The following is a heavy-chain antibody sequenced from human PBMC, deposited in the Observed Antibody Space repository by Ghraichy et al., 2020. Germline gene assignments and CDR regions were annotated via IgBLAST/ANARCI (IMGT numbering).Heavy chain of an antibody. V-gene: IGHV4-31*03. J-gene: IGHJ4*01. Sequence: LRLSCTVSGASITSGGYYWNWIRQHPGKGLEWIGYIFDSESTYYNPSLKSRITISADTSNNQFSLNLNSVTAADTAIYYCARGENGPGIWGHGTLVTVSS. CDR3: ARGENGPGI. D-gene: IGHD3-10*01. CDR2: IFDSEST. CDR1: GASITSGGYY.